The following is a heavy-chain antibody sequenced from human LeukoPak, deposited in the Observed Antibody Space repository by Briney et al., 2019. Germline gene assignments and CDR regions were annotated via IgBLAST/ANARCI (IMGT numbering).Heavy chain of an antibody. V-gene: IGHV4-59*08. CDR1: GGSISSYY. D-gene: IGHD5-12*01. Sequence: PSETLSLTCTVSGGSISSYYWSWIRQPPGKGLEWIGYIYYSGSTNYNPSLKSRVTISVDTSKNQSSLKLNSVTAADTAVHYCARSSGYSGYDYPGAFDIWGQGTMVTVSS. CDR3: ARSSGYSGYDYPGAFDI. CDR2: IYYSGST. J-gene: IGHJ3*02.